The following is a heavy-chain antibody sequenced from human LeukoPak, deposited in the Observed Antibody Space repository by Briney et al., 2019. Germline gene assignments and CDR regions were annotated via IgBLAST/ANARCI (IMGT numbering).Heavy chain of an antibody. CDR2: IIPILGIA. Sequence: SVKVSCKASVGTFSSYTISWVRQAPGQGLEWVGRIIPILGIANYAQKFQGRVTITADKSTSTAYMELSSLRSEDTAVYYCAAEPGFHTRWFDPWGQGTLVTVSS. CDR1: VGTFSSYT. D-gene: IGHD1-14*01. J-gene: IGHJ5*02. V-gene: IGHV1-69*02. CDR3: AAEPGFHTRWFDP.